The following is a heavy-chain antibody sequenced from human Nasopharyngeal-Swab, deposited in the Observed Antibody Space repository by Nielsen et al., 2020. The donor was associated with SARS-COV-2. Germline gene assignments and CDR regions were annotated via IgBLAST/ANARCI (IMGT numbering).Heavy chain of an antibody. D-gene: IGHD2-15*01. CDR1: GFTFSSYS. Sequence: GESLKISCAASGFTFSSYSMSWVRQAPGKGLEWVSYISSSSSTIYYADSVKGRFTISRDNAKNSLYLQMNSLRAEDTAVYYCAGGYCSGGSCYPTPPYYYYGMDVWGQGTTVTVSS. CDR3: AGGYCSGGSCYPTPPYYYYGMDV. J-gene: IGHJ6*02. CDR2: ISSSSSTI. V-gene: IGHV3-48*04.